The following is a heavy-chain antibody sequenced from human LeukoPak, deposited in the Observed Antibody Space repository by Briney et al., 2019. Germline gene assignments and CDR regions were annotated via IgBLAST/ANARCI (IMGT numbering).Heavy chain of an antibody. Sequence: GGSLRLSCAASGFTFSSYSMNWVRQAPGKGLEWVSSISSSSSYIYYADSVKGRFTISRDNAKNSLYLQMNSLRAEDTAVYYCTVRYFDAGGADYWGQGTLVTVSS. CDR3: TVRYFDAGGADY. J-gene: IGHJ4*02. CDR1: GFTFSSYS. D-gene: IGHD3-9*01. V-gene: IGHV3-21*01. CDR2: ISSSSSYI.